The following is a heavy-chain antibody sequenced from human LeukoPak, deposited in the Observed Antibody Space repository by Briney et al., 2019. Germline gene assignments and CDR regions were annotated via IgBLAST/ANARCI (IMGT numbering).Heavy chain of an antibody. Sequence: PSETLSLTCAVYGGSFSGYYWSWIRQPPGKGLEWIGEINHSGSTNYNPSLKSRVTISVDTSKNQFSLKLSSVTAADTAVYYCARGLRQQPYYFDYWGQGTLVTVSS. CDR1: GGSFSGYY. CDR2: INHSGST. CDR3: ARGLRQQPYYFDY. D-gene: IGHD6-13*01. J-gene: IGHJ4*02. V-gene: IGHV4-34*01.